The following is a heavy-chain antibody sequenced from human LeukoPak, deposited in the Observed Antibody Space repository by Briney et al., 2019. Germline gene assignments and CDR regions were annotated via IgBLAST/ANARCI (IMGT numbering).Heavy chain of an antibody. CDR1: GYSISSGYY. V-gene: IGHV4-38-2*01. J-gene: IGHJ4*02. CDR2: IYHSGST. Sequence: SETLSLTCAVSGYSISSGYYWGWIRQPPGKGLEWIGSIYHSGSTYYNPSLKSRVTISADTSKNQFSLKLSSVTAADTAVYYCARHCSSTSCYIDYWGQGTLVTVSS. D-gene: IGHD2-2*02. CDR3: ARHCSSTSCYIDY.